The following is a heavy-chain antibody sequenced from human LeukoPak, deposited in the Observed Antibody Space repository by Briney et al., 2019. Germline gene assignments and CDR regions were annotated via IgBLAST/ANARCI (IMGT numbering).Heavy chain of an antibody. V-gene: IGHV1-18*01. CDR3: ARLVEYYGSGSPDGWFDP. Sequence: ASVKVSCKASGYTFTSYGISWVRQAPGQGLEWMGWISAYNGNTNYAQKLQGRVTMTTDTSTSTAYMELRSLRSDDTAVYYCARLVEYYGSGSPDGWFDPWGQGTLVTVSS. CDR2: ISAYNGNT. D-gene: IGHD3-10*01. CDR1: GYTFTSYG. J-gene: IGHJ5*02.